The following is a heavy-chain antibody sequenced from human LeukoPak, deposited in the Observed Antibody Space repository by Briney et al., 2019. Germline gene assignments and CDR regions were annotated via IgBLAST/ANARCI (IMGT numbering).Heavy chain of an antibody. Sequence: GASVKVSCKASGYTFTSYGISWVRQAPGQGLEWMGWINPNSGGTKYAQKFQGRVAMTRDTSISTAYMESSRLRSDDTAVYYCARSPPVRGLPAAFDYWGQGTLVTVSS. CDR1: GYTFTSYG. J-gene: IGHJ4*02. CDR2: INPNSGGT. CDR3: ARSPPVRGLPAAFDY. D-gene: IGHD2-2*01. V-gene: IGHV1-2*02.